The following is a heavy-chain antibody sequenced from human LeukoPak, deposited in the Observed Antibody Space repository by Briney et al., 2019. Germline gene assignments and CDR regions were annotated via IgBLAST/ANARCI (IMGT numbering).Heavy chain of an antibody. J-gene: IGHJ4*02. D-gene: IGHD5-24*01. CDR1: GGSFSGYY. CDR3: ARRRGVDGYNF. V-gene: IGHV4-34*01. CDR2: INHSGST. Sequence: SETLSLTCAVYGGSFSGYYWSRIRQPPGKGLEWIGEINHSGSTNYNPSLKSRVTISVDTSKNQFSLKLSSVTAADTAVYYCARRRGVDGYNFWGQGTLVTVSS.